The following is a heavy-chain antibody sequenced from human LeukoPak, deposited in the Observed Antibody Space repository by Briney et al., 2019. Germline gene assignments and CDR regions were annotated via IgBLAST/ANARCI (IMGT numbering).Heavy chain of an antibody. V-gene: IGHV1-69*13. D-gene: IGHD3-16*02. CDR2: IIPMFGTA. Sequence: SVKVSCQASGGTFRDYPLSWVRQAPGQGLEWMGGIIPMFGTAKYAQNFEGRVEITADESTSTAYMELSSLRSEDTAVYYCARASDYVWGSYPTDYWGQGTLVTVSS. CDR3: ARASDYVWGSYPTDY. CDR1: GGTFRDYP. J-gene: IGHJ4*02.